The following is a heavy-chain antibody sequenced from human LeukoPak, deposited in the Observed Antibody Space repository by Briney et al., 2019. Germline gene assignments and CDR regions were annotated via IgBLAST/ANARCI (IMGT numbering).Heavy chain of an antibody. CDR3: ARDYSTVTTFFDY. V-gene: IGHV3-30*02. J-gene: IGHJ4*02. Sequence: GGSLRLSCAASGFTFSSYGMHWVRQAPGKGLEWVAFIRYDGSNKYYADSVKGRFTISRDNSKNTPYLQMNSLRAEDTAVYYCARDYSTVTTFFDYWGQGTLVTVSS. CDR1: GFTFSSYG. CDR2: IRYDGSNK. D-gene: IGHD4-17*01.